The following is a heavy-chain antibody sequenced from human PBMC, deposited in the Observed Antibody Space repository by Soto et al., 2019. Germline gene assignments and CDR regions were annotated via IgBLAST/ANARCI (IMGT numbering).Heavy chain of an antibody. V-gene: IGHV3-48*03. CDR2: ISSSGSTI. CDR3: ARPMAQWLASDAFDI. Sequence: GGSLRLSCAASGFTFSSYEMNWVRQAPGKWLEWVSYISSSGSTIYYADSVKGRFTISRDNAKNSLYLQMNSLRAEDTAVYYCARPMAQWLASDAFDIWGQGTMVTVS. J-gene: IGHJ3*02. D-gene: IGHD6-19*01. CDR1: GFTFSSYE.